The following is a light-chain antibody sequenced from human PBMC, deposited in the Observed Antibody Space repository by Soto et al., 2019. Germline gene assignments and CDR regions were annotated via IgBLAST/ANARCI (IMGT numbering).Light chain of an antibody. CDR3: QQYDTSPFS. V-gene: IGKV3-20*01. Sequence: EIVLTQSPGTLSLSPGERATLSCRASQSLSSRYLVWYQQKSGQAPRLLISGASSRATGIPDRFSGSGSGTDFTLTISSLEPEDFAVYDGQQYDTSPFSFGQGTKLEIK. CDR1: QSLSSRY. J-gene: IGKJ2*01. CDR2: GAS.